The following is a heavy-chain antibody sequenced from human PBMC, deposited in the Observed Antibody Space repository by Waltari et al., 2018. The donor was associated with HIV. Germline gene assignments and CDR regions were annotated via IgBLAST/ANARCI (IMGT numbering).Heavy chain of an antibody. D-gene: IGHD3-10*01. J-gene: IGHJ4*02. CDR3: ARVGSYYKWGYFDY. CDR2: IGTSGRTM. CDR1: GFSFSAFY. Sequence: QEQVVESGGGLVKTGGSLRLSCVASGFSFSAFYMTWIRQAPGRGLELVSYIGTSGRTMYYADSVKGRFTISRDNAKNSLYLQMNSLRAEDTAVYYCARVGSYYKWGYFDYWGQGTLVTVSS. V-gene: IGHV3-11*01.